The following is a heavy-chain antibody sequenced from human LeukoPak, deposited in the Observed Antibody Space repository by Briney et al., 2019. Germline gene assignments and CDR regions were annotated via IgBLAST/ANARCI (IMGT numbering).Heavy chain of an antibody. Sequence: SETLSLTCTVSGGSISSGDYYWSWIRQPPGKGLEWIGYIYYSGSTYYNPSLKSRVTISVDTSKNQFSLKLSSVTAADAAVYYCASVHSHFGVVGAFDIWGQGTMVTVSS. V-gene: IGHV4-30-4*08. CDR1: GGSISSGDYY. D-gene: IGHD3-3*01. CDR3: ASVHSHFGVVGAFDI. J-gene: IGHJ3*02. CDR2: IYYSGST.